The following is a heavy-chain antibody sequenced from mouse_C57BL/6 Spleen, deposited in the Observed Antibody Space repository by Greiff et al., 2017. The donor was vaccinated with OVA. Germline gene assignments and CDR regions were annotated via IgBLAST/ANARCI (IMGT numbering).Heavy chain of an antibody. Sequence: EVKLVESGEGLVKPGGSLKLSCAASGFTFSSYAMSWVRQTPEKRLEWVAYISSGGDYIDYADTVKGRFTISRDNARNTLYLQMSSLKSEDTAMYYCTTIYGSSHWYFDVWGTGTTVTVSS. CDR1: GFTFSSYA. CDR3: TTIYGSSHWYFDV. D-gene: IGHD1-1*01. J-gene: IGHJ1*03. CDR2: ISSGGDYI. V-gene: IGHV5-9-1*02.